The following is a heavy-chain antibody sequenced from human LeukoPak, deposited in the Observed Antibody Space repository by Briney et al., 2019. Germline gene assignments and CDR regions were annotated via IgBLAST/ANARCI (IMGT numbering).Heavy chain of an antibody. CDR3: ARDPGFPYSSGSEFFDY. Sequence: ASVKVSCKASGYTFASCGISWVRQAPGQGLEWMGWISAYNGNTNYAQKLQGRVTMTTDTSTSTAYMELRSLRSDDTAVYYCARDPGFPYSSGSEFFDYWGQGTLVTVSS. CDR2: ISAYNGNT. CDR1: GYTFASCG. D-gene: IGHD6-19*01. V-gene: IGHV1-18*01. J-gene: IGHJ4*02.